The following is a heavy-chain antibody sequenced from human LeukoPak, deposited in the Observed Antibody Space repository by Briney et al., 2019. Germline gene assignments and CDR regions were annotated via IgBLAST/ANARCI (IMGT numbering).Heavy chain of an antibody. CDR1: GFTFSSYS. J-gene: IGHJ3*02. V-gene: IGHV3-21*01. CDR3: ASKGYCSGGSCYGRTFDI. CDR2: ISSSGSYI. D-gene: IGHD2-15*01. Sequence: GGSLRLSCVASGFTFSSYSMNWVRQAPGEGMEWVSSISSSGSYIYYADSVKGRFTISRDNAKNSLYLQMNSLRAEDTAVYYCASKGYCSGGSCYGRTFDIWGQGTMVTVSS.